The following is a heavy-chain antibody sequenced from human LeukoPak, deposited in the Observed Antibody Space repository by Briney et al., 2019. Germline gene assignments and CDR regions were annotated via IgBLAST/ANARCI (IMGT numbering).Heavy chain of an antibody. V-gene: IGHV3-21*01. CDR2: ISSSSVYI. Sequence: GGSLRLSCAASGFNFISYSINWVRQAPGKGLEWVSSISSSSVYIYYADSVKGRFTISRDNAKSSLYLQMSSLRAEDTAVYYCARAMVRGANDYWSQGTLVAVSS. D-gene: IGHD3-10*01. CDR3: ARAMVRGANDY. CDR1: GFNFISYS. J-gene: IGHJ4*02.